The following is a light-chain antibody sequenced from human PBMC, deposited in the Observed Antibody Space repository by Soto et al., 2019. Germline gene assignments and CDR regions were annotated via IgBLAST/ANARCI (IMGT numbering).Light chain of an antibody. CDR3: QQRSSWPPEFT. J-gene: IGKJ2*01. CDR1: QSVIGD. V-gene: IGKV3-11*01. Sequence: EIVMTQSPVTLSVSPGESATLSCRASQSVIGDLAWYQQRPGQAPRLLIYGTSTRATGIPDRFSGGGSGTDFTLTISSLETEDSAVYYCQQRSSWPPEFTFGQGTRVEIK. CDR2: GTS.